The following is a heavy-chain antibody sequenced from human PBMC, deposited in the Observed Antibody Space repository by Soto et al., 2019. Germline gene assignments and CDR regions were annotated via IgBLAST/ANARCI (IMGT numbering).Heavy chain of an antibody. CDR3: VNLGVLVAGTDYYYYGIYV. V-gene: IGHV3-23*01. D-gene: IGHD6-19*01. CDR1: GFTFSRYA. CDR2: ISGSGGST. J-gene: IGHJ6*02. Sequence: GSLRLSCAASGFTFSRYAMSWVRQAPGKGLEWVSAISGSGGSTYYADSVKGRFTISRDNSKNTLYMQMNSLRAEAAAVYFCVNLGVLVAGTDYYYYGIYVRGQGTTVTGSS.